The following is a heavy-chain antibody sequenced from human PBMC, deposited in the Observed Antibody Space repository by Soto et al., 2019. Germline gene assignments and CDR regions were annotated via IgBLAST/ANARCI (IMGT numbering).Heavy chain of an antibody. CDR2: ISNDGSNK. CDR1: GFTFNTYG. V-gene: IGHV3-30*18. D-gene: IGHD1-7*01. Sequence: QVQLVESGGGVVQPGKSLRLSCAASGFTFNTYGMHWVRQAPGKGPEWVAVISNDGSNKYYADSVKGRFTIYRDNSKNTLYLQMNSLRAEDTAVYYCANWNYPQSDWGQGTLVTVSS. CDR3: ANWNYPQSD. J-gene: IGHJ4*02.